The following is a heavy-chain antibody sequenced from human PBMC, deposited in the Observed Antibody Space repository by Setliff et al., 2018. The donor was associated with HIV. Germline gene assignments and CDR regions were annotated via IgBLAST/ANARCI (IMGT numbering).Heavy chain of an antibody. J-gene: IGHJ6*02. Sequence: SVKVSCKASGGTFSSYAISWVRQAPGQGLEWMGGIIPILGIANYAQKFQGRVTITADKSTSTAYMEVSSLKSEDTAVYYCARVGHSSSWFTWYYYGMDVWGQGTTVTVSS. CDR3: ARVGHSSSWFTWYYYGMDV. CDR2: IIPILGIA. V-gene: IGHV1-69*10. CDR1: GGTFSSYA. D-gene: IGHD6-13*01.